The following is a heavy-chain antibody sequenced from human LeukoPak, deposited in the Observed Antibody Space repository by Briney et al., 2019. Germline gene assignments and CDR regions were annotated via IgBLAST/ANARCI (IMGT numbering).Heavy chain of an antibody. D-gene: IGHD1-1*01. J-gene: IGHJ6*03. CDR2: IYRSGST. V-gene: IGHV4-4*08. CDR3: ARDSHQTYSVENYYMDV. CDR1: GGSISSYY. Sequence: SETLSLTCTVSGGSISSYYWSWIRQPRGKGLEWIGSIYRSGSTYYNPSLKSRVTISVDTSKNQFSLKLSSVTAADTAVYYCARDSHQTYSVENYYMDVWGKGTTVTISS.